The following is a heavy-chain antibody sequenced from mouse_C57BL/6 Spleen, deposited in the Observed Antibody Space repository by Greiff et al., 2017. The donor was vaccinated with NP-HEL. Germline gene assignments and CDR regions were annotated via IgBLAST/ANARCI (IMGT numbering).Heavy chain of an antibody. J-gene: IGHJ1*03. V-gene: IGHV7-1*01. D-gene: IGHD2-5*01. CDR3: ARDGGDYYSNYWYFDV. CDR2: SRNKANDYTT. CDR1: GFTFSDFY. Sequence: EVKLMESGGGLVQSGRSLRLSCATSGFTFSDFYMEWVRQAPGKGLEWIAASRNKANDYTTEYSASVKGRFIVSRDTSQSILYLQMNALRAEDTAIYYCARDGGDYYSNYWYFDVWGTGTTVTVAS.